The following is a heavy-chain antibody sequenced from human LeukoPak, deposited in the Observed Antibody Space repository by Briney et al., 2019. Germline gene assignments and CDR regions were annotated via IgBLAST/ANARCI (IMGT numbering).Heavy chain of an antibody. CDR2: TRNKAKSYTT. Sequence: GGSLRLSCAASGFTFSDHYMDWVRRAPGKGLEWVGRTRNKAKSYTTEYAASVKGRFTISRDDSNNSLYLQMNSLKTEDTAVYYCARAGSILGYYYYMDVWGKGTTVTVSS. D-gene: IGHD3-9*01. V-gene: IGHV3-72*01. CDR1: GFTFSDHY. J-gene: IGHJ6*03. CDR3: ARAGSILGYYYYMDV.